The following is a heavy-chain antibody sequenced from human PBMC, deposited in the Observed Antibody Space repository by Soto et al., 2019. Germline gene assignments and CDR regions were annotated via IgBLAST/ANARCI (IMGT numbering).Heavy chain of an antibody. D-gene: IGHD1-26*01. CDR3: AKEGGLSGSYYISSSYYFDY. V-gene: IGHV3-74*01. Sequence: GGSLRLSCTASGFTFSSYWMHWVRQAPGKGLEWVSRISNDGSSTTYADSVKGRFTISRDNARNTLYLQMNSLRAEDTSVYYCAKEGGLSGSYYISSSYYFDYWGQGTLVTVSS. CDR1: GFTFSSYW. J-gene: IGHJ4*02. CDR2: ISNDGSST.